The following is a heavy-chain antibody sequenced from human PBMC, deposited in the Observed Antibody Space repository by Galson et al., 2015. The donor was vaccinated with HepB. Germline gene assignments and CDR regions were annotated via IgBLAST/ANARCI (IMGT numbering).Heavy chain of an antibody. V-gene: IGHV4-59*08. CDR2: ICYSGST. CDR3: ARHSNAKNCFDY. Sequence: SETLSLTCTVSGGSISSYCWSWIRQPPGKGLEWIAYICYSGSTNYNPSLKSRVTISVEKSKNQFSLKLSSVTAADSALYYCARHSNAKNCFDYWGQGTLVAVSS. J-gene: IGHJ4*02. CDR1: GGSISSYC.